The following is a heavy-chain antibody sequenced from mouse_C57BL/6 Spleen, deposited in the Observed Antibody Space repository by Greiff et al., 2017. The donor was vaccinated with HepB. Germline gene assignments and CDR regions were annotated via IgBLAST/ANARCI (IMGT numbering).Heavy chain of an antibody. CDR1: GYTFTSYW. D-gene: IGHD2-5*01. CDR3: ARRGYSNYVAMDY. Sequence: QVQLQQSGAELVMPGASVKLSCKASGYTFTSYWMHWVKQRPGQGLEWIGEIDPSDSYTNYNQKFKGKSTLTVDKSSSTAYMQLSSLTSEDSAVYYCARRGYSNYVAMDYWGQGTSVTVSS. CDR2: IDPSDSYT. V-gene: IGHV1-69*01. J-gene: IGHJ4*01.